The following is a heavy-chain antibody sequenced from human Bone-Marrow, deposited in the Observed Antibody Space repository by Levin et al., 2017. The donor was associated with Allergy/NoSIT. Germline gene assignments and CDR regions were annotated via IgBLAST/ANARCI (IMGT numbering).Heavy chain of an antibody. CDR2: IKEDGSEK. CDR3: ARDQFRRPTIGARWFDP. V-gene: IGHV3-7*01. J-gene: IGHJ5*02. Sequence: PGGSLRLSCAASGFTFSNSWMSWVRQAPGKGLEWVANIKEDGSEKYYVDSVKGRFTISRDNAKNSLYVQMNSLRAEDTAVYYCARDQFRRPTIGARWFDPWGQGTLVTVSS. D-gene: IGHD5-24*01. CDR1: GFTFSNSW.